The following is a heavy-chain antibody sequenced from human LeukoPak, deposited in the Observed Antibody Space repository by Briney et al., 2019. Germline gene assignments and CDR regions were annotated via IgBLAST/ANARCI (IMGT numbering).Heavy chain of an antibody. J-gene: IGHJ4*02. V-gene: IGHV3-30-3*01. D-gene: IGHD5-18*01. CDR1: GFTFSSYA. Sequence: GGSLRLSCAASGFTFSSYAMHWVRQAPGKGLEWVAVISYDGSNEYYADSVKGRLTISRDSSKNTLYLQMNSLRAEDTAVYYCAGDMVTENPDYWGQGTLVTVSS. CDR3: AGDMVTENPDY. CDR2: ISYDGSNE.